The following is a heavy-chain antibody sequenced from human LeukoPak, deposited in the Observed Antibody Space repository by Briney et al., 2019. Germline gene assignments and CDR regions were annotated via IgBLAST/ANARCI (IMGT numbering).Heavy chain of an antibody. CDR3: ATAQGYDTVDFDY. V-gene: IGHV3-30-3*01. CDR2: ISYDGRIK. J-gene: IGHJ4*02. Sequence: GGSLRLSCAASGFAFSSYAIHWVRQAPGTGLEWVSFISYDGRIKYYADSVQGRFTISRDNSKNTLYLQMNSLRAEHTPAYYCATAQGYDTVDFDYWGQGTLVTVSS. D-gene: IGHD5-12*01. CDR1: GFAFSSYA.